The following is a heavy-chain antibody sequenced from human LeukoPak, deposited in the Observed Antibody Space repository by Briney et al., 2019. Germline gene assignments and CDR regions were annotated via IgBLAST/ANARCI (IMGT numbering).Heavy chain of an antibody. Sequence: PSETLSLTCTASDGSISSYSWSWIRQPAGKGLGWIGRIYTSGSTNYNPSLKSRVTRSVDTSKNQFSLKLSSVTAADTAVYYCARTGRWLQFALYAFDIWGQGTMVTVPS. V-gene: IGHV4-4*07. CDR3: ARTGRWLQFALYAFDI. CDR1: DGSISSYS. D-gene: IGHD5-24*01. J-gene: IGHJ3*02. CDR2: IYTSGST.